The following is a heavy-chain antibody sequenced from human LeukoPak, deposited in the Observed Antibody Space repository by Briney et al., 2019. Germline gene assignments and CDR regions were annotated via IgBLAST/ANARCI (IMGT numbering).Heavy chain of an antibody. CDR3: ARGHPYDSSGYVDY. CDR2: MNPNSGNT. Sequence: GASVKVSCKASGYTFTSYDIIWVRQATGQGLEWMGWMNPNSGNTGYAQKFQGRVTITRNTSISTAYMELSSLRSEDTAVYYCARGHPYDSSGYVDYWGQGTLVTVSS. D-gene: IGHD3-22*01. V-gene: IGHV1-8*03. J-gene: IGHJ4*02. CDR1: GYTFTSYD.